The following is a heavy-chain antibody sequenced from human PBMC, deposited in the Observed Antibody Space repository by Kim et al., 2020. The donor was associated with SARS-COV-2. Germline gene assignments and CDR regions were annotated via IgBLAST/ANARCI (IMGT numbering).Heavy chain of an antibody. V-gene: IGHV1-8*01. CDR3: ARAQTRITIFGEVIPYYYMDV. Sequence: ASVQVSCKASGYTFTSYDINWVRQATGQGLEWMGWMNPNSGNTGYAQKFQGRVTITRNTSISTAYMELSSLRSEDTAVYYCARAQTRITIFGEVIPYYYMDVWGKGTTVTVSS. D-gene: IGHD3-3*01. CDR2: MNPNSGNT. J-gene: IGHJ6*03. CDR1: GYTFTSYD.